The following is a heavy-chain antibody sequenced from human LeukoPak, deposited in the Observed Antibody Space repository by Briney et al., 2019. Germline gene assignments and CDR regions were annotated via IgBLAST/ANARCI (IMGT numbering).Heavy chain of an antibody. CDR1: GGSISSYY. V-gene: IGHV4-59*01. Sequence: PSETLSLTCTVSGGSISSYYWSWIRQPPGKGLEWIGYIYYSGSTNYNPSLKSRVTISVDTSKNQFSLKLSSVTAADTAVYYCARGNTPYYYYYMDVWGKGTTVTVSS. CDR2: IYYSGST. J-gene: IGHJ6*03. CDR3: ARGNTPYYYYYMDV. D-gene: IGHD1/OR15-1a*01.